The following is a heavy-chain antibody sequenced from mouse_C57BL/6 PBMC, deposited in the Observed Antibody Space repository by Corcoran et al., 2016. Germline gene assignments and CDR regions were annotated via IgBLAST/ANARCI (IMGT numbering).Heavy chain of an antibody. V-gene: IGHV1-26*01. J-gene: IGHJ3*01. Sequence: EVQPQQSGPELVKPGASVKISCKASGYTFTDYYMNWVKQSHGKSLEWIGDINPNNGGTSYNQKFKGKATLTVDKSSSTAYMELRSLTSEDSAVYYCAREGSGTGFAYWGQGTLVTVSA. CDR1: GYTFTDYY. CDR2: INPNNGGT. D-gene: IGHD4-1*01. CDR3: AREGSGTGFAY.